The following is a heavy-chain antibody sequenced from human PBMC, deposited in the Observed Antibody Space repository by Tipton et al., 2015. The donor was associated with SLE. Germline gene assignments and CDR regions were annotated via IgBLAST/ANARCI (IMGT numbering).Heavy chain of an antibody. CDR1: GYSISSGYY. V-gene: IGHV4-38-2*01. CDR2: IHHSGST. Sequence: TLSLTCSVSGYSISSGYYWGWIRQPPGKGLKWIGTIHHSGSTYYNPSLKSRVTISLDTSKNQFSLKVNSVTAADTAVYYCARSSYYNDASDTWGQGTMVTVSS. D-gene: IGHD1-26*01. CDR3: ARSSYYNDASDT. J-gene: IGHJ3*02.